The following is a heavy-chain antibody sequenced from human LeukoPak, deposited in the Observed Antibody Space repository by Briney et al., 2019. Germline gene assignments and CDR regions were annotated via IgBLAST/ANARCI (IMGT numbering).Heavy chain of an antibody. J-gene: IGHJ4*02. V-gene: IGHV1-2*02. D-gene: IGHD3-10*01. CDR1: GYTFTDYY. CDR3: ARKGYYGSGSYVDY. CDR2: INPNSGGT. Sequence: GASVKVSCKASGYTFTDYYIHWVRQAPGQGLEWMGWINPNSGGTHYAQKFLGRVTMTRDTSISTVYMELSRLRSDDTAVYYCARKGYYGSGSYVDYWGQGTLVTVSS.